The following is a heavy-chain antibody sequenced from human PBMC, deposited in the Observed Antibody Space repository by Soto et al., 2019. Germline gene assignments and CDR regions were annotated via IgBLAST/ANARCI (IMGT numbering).Heavy chain of an antibody. J-gene: IGHJ4*02. V-gene: IGHV2-5*01. CDR3: AHRRVYYYDSSGYYYRD. CDR2: IYWNDDK. Sequence: QITLKESGPTLVKPTQTLTLTCTFSGFSLSTSGVGVGWIRQPPGKALEWLALIYWNDDKRYSPSLKSRLTITKDTSKNQVVLTMTNMDPVDTATYYCAHRRVYYYDSSGYYYRDWGQGTLVTVSS. D-gene: IGHD3-22*01. CDR1: GFSLSTSGVG.